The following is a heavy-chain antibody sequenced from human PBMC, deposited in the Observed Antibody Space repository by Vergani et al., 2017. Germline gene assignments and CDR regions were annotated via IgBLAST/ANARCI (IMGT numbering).Heavy chain of an antibody. D-gene: IGHD1-26*01. CDR2: INPSGPSI. CDR3: ARGVEATISGRLDD. CDR1: GYTFTSYY. Sequence: QVQLVQSGAEVKKPGASVKVSCKASGYTFTSYYMHWVRQAPGQGLEWMGIINPSGPSITYAQTFQERVTMTRETSTNTVYMELSSLRSDDTAVYYCARGVEATISGRLDDWGQGTLVTVSS. J-gene: IGHJ4*02. V-gene: IGHV1-46*03.